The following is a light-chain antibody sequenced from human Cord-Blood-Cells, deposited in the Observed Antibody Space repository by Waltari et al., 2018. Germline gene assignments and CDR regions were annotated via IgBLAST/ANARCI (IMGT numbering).Light chain of an antibody. CDR3: SSYTSSSTYV. J-gene: IGLJ1*01. CDR2: ECS. V-gene: IGLV2-14*01. CDR1: TSDVGGYDT. Sequence: QSALTQPASVSGPPRQSITISSTLTTSDVGGYDTGPWYQQHPGNAPKLMIYECSNRPSGVSNRFSGSKSGNTASLTISGLQAEDEADYYCSSYTSSSTYVFGTGTKVTVL.